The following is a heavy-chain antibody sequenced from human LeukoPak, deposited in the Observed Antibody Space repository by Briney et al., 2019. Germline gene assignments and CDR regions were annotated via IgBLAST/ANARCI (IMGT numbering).Heavy chain of an antibody. CDR2: IYYSGST. V-gene: IGHV4-39*07. J-gene: IGHJ5*02. D-gene: IGHD2-2*01. Sequence: SETLSLTCTVSGGSISSSSYYWGWFRQPPGKGLEWIGSIYYSGSTYYNPSLKSRVTVSVDTSKNQFSLKLSSVTAADTAVYYCARVWGYQLLQFIHVWFDPWGQGTLVTVSS. CDR1: GGSISSSSYY. CDR3: ARVWGYQLLQFIHVWFDP.